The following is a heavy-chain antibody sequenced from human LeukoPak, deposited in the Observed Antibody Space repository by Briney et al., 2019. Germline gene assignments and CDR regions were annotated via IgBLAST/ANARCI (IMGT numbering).Heavy chain of an antibody. CDR2: INPNSGGT. V-gene: IGHV1-2*02. D-gene: IGHD6-19*01. CDR1: GYTFTGYY. Sequence: GASVKVSCKASGYTFTGYYMHWVRQAPGQGLEWMGWINPNSGGTNYAQKFQGRVTMTRDTSISTAYMELSRLRSDDTAVYYCASAPYSSGWYRFDYWGQGTLVTVSS. CDR3: ASAPYSSGWYRFDY. J-gene: IGHJ4*02.